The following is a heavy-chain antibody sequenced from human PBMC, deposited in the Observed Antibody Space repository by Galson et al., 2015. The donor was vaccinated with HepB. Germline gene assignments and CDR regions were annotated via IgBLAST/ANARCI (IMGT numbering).Heavy chain of an antibody. J-gene: IGHJ6*02. Sequence: ETLSLTCTVSGGSISSYYWSWIRQPPGEGLEWIGYIYYSGSTNYNPSLKSRVTTSVDTSKNQFSLKLSSVTAADTAVYYCARAVGVVVVPAAMYYYYGMDVWGQGTTVTVSS. V-gene: IGHV4-59*01. CDR2: IYYSGST. CDR3: ARAVGVVVVPAAMYYYYGMDV. CDR1: GGSISSYY. D-gene: IGHD2-2*01.